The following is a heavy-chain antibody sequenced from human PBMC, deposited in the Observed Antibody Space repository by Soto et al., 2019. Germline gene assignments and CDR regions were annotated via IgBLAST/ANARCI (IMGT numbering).Heavy chain of an antibody. Sequence: SETLSLTCTVSGGSISSYYWSWIRQPPGKGLEWIGYIYYSGSTNYNPSLKSRVTISVDTSKNQFSLKLSSVTAADTAVYYCARGKDCSSTSCYANYYYYMDVWGKGTTVTVSS. J-gene: IGHJ6*03. V-gene: IGHV4-59*01. CDR3: ARGKDCSSTSCYANYYYYMDV. CDR2: IYYSGST. D-gene: IGHD2-2*01. CDR1: GGSISSYY.